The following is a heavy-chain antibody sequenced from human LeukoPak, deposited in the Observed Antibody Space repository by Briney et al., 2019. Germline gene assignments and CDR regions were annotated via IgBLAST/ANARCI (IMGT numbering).Heavy chain of an antibody. CDR2: IWYDGGNK. D-gene: IGHD2-2*01. CDR3: ARDRFVVVPAASYYYYMDV. J-gene: IGHJ6*03. CDR1: GFTFSSYG. Sequence: GGSLRLSCAASGFTFSSYGMHRVRQAPGKGLEWGAVIWYDGGNKYYADSVKGRFTISRDNSKNTLYLQMNSLRAEDPAVYYCARDRFVVVPAASYYYYMDVWGKGTTVTVSS. V-gene: IGHV3-33*01.